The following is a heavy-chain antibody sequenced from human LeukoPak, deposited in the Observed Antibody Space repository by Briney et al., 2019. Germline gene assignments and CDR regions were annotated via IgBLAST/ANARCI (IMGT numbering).Heavy chain of an antibody. V-gene: IGHV1-2*02. J-gene: IGHJ4*02. CDR2: INPNSGGT. D-gene: IGHD6-6*01. Sequence: ASVKVSCKASGYTFTGYYMYWVRQAPGQGLEWMGWINPNSGGTNYAQKFQGRVTMTRDTSISTAYMELSRLRSDDTAVYYCARDALEYSSSFDYWGQGTLVTVSS. CDR1: GYTFTGYY. CDR3: ARDALEYSSSFDY.